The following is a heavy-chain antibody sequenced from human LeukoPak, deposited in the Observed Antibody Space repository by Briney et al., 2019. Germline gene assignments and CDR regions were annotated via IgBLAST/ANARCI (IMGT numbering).Heavy chain of an antibody. J-gene: IGHJ4*02. D-gene: IGHD2-21*01. Sequence: GGSLRLSCAASGFTVSSNYMSWVRQAPGKGLEWVSVIYSGGSTYYADSVKGRFTISRDNSKNTLYLQMDSLRAEDTAVYYCARDVQCDGDCYYDYWGQGTLVTVSS. CDR2: IYSGGST. V-gene: IGHV3-66*02. CDR3: ARDVQCDGDCYYDY. CDR1: GFTVSSNY.